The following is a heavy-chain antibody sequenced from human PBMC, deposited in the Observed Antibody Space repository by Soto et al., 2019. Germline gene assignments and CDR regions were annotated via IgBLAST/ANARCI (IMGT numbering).Heavy chain of an antibody. V-gene: IGHV3-23*01. Sequence: EVQLLESGGGLVQPGGSLRLSCVASGFSFSGYAMSWVRQAPGKGLVWVSSMNATGVSIYYADSVRGRFTISRDNSKNTLYLQMSSLRAEDTARYYCAKDSIPYSSSYDLDHWGRGALVTVAS. CDR3: AKDSIPYSSSYDLDH. CDR2: MNATGVSI. J-gene: IGHJ4*02. CDR1: GFSFSGYA. D-gene: IGHD6-6*01.